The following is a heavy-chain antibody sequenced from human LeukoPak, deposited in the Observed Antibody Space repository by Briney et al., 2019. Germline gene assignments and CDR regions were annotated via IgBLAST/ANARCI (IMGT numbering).Heavy chain of an antibody. J-gene: IGHJ4*02. CDR2: IRGSGDRT. D-gene: IGHD3-22*01. Sequence: GGSLRLSSAASRFTFSSYAMSWVRQAPGEGLEWVSAIRGSGDRTYYADSVKGRFTISRDNSKNTLYLQMNSLRAEDTAIYYCAKVLTPYSYDSSGYPWGQGTLVTVSS. CDR3: AKVLTPYSYDSSGYP. CDR1: RFTFSSYA. V-gene: IGHV3-23*01.